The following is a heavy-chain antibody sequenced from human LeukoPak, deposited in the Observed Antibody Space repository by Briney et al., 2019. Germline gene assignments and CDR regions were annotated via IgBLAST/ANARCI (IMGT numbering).Heavy chain of an antibody. J-gene: IGHJ4*02. CDR2: ISGSGGST. CDR3: AKARDSSGWYYFDY. V-gene: IGHV3-23*01. CDR1: GFTFSSYA. D-gene: IGHD6-19*01. Sequence: GGSLRLSCAASGFTFSSYAMSWVRQAPGKRLEWVSAISGSGGSTYYADSVKGRFTISRDNSKNTLYLRMNSLRAEDTAVYYCAKARDSSGWYYFDYWGQGTLVTVSS.